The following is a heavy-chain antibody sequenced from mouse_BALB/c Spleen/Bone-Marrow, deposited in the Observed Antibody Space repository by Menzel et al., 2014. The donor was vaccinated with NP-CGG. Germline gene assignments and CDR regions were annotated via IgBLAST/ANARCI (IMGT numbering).Heavy chain of an antibody. CDR2: ISNLAYSI. V-gene: IGHV5-15*02. D-gene: IGHD2-1*01. J-gene: IGHJ4*01. Sequence: GGGLVQPGGSRKLSCAASGFTFXDYGMAWVRQAPGKGPEWVAFISNLAYSIYYADTVTGRFTISRENAKNTLYLEMSSLRSEDTAMYYCATIYYGNSYAMDYWGQGTSVTGSS. CDR1: GFTFXDYG. CDR3: ATIYYGNSYAMDY.